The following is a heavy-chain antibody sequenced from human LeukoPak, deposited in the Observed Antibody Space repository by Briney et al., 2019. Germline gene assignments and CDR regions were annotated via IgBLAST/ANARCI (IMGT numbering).Heavy chain of an antibody. Sequence: SETLSLTCTVSGGSISSYYWSWIRQPAEKGLEWIGRIYTSGSTNYNPSLKSRVTMSVDTSKDQFSLKLSSVTAADTAVYYCARAPDYSTDAFDIWGQGTMVTVSS. D-gene: IGHD3-16*01. J-gene: IGHJ3*02. V-gene: IGHV4-4*07. CDR2: IYTSGST. CDR1: GGSISSYY. CDR3: ARAPDYSTDAFDI.